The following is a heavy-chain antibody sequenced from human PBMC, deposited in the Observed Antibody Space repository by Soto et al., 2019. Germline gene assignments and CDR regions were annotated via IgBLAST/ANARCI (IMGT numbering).Heavy chain of an antibody. J-gene: IGHJ4*02. V-gene: IGHV4-30-4*01. Sequence: PSETLSLTCTVSGGSISSGDYYWSWIRQPPGKGLEWIGYIYYSGSTYYNPSLKSRVTISVDTSKNQFSLKLSSVTAADTAVYYCARASPPVLLWFGENFDYWGQGTLVTVSS. D-gene: IGHD3-10*01. CDR2: IYYSGST. CDR3: ARASPPVLLWFGENFDY. CDR1: GGSISSGDYY.